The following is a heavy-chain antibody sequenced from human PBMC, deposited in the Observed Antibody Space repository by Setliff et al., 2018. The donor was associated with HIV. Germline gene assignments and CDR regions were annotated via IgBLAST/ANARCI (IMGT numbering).Heavy chain of an antibody. V-gene: IGHV1-46*01. CDR3: ARNFYDSSGYRYDY. CDR2: LNPSGDST. Sequence: GASVKVSCKASGYTFTTYYVHWVRQAPGQGLEWMGILNPSGDSTAYAQQFQGRVTMTTDTSTSTAYMELRSLRSDDTAVYYCARNFYDSSGYRYDYWGQGTLVTVSS. CDR1: GYTFTTYY. D-gene: IGHD3-22*01. J-gene: IGHJ4*02.